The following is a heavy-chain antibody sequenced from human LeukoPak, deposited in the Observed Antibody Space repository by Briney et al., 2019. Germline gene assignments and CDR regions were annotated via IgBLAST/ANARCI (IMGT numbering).Heavy chain of an antibody. Sequence: GGSLRLSCAGSGFTFSSYSMNWVRQAPGKGLVWVSRINSDGINTSYADSVKGRFTISRDNAKNTLNLQMNSLRAEDTAVYYCARDLGQYYDTSDNWFDPWGQGTLVTVSS. CDR2: INSDGINT. J-gene: IGHJ5*02. D-gene: IGHD3-22*01. V-gene: IGHV3-74*01. CDR1: GFTFSSYS. CDR3: ARDLGQYYDTSDNWFDP.